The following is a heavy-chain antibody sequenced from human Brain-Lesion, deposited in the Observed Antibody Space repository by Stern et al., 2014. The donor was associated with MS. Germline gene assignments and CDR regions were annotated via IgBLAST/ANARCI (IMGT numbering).Heavy chain of an antibody. J-gene: IGHJ4*02. Sequence: VQLVESGPGLVKPSQTLSLTCTVSGGSVGSGSYDWSWIRQPAGKGLEWIGRIYTTGSTYYNPSLKSRVSISIDTSKNQFSLKLTSVTDADTAVYYCARDKEDTNMAFRYFDNWGQGTLVTVSS. CDR1: GGSVGSGSYD. D-gene: IGHD5-18*01. CDR2: IYTTGST. V-gene: IGHV4-61*02. CDR3: ARDKEDTNMAFRYFDN.